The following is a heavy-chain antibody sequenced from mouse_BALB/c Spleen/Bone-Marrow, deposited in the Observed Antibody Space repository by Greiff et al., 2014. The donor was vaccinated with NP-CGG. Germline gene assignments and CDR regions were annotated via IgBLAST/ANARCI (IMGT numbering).Heavy chain of an antibody. J-gene: IGHJ3*01. D-gene: IGHD1-1*01. Sequence: DLVKPGASVKLSCKASGYTFTSYWINWIKQGPGQGLEWIGRIPPGSGTTYYDEMFKGKATLTVDTSSTTAYIQLSSLSSEDSAVYFCARGSYYYGSSSPWFAHWGQGTLVTVSA. CDR2: IPPGSGTT. CDR3: ARGSYYYGSSSPWFAH. V-gene: IGHV1S41*01. CDR1: GYTFTSYW.